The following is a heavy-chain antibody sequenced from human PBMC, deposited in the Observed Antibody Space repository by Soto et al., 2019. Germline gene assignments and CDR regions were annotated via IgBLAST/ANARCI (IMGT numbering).Heavy chain of an antibody. CDR2: IFYSGST. J-gene: IGHJ6*02. V-gene: IGHV4-59*01. Sequence: SETLSLTCTVSGASISSYYWSWIRQPPGKGLEWIGNIFYSGSTNYNPSLKSRVTISVDTSTNQLSLRLSSMTAADTAVYYCARGRRASRDYYYYGMDVWGQGTTVTVSS. CDR3: ARGRRASRDYYYYGMDV. CDR1: GASISSYY.